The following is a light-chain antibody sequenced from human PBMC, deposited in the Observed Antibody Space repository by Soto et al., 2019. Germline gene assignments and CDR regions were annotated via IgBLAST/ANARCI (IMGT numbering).Light chain of an antibody. Sequence: EVVLPQSPGTLSLSPGQRATLSCRASQSVSSTYLAWNQQKPGQAPRLLIYGASSRATGIPDRFSGSGSGTDFTLTISRLEPEDLAVYYCQQYGSSPYTFGQGTKLEIK. CDR3: QQYGSSPYT. CDR2: GAS. CDR1: QSVSSTY. J-gene: IGKJ2*01. V-gene: IGKV3-20*01.